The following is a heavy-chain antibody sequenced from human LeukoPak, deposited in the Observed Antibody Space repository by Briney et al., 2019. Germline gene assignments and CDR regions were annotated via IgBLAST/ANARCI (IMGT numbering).Heavy chain of an antibody. Sequence: GGSLRLSCVASGFTFSNYWMHWVRQPPGKGLVWVSRIYVDGRTTNYADSVKGRFTISRDNAKNTVYLEMNSLSVEDTATHYCIRDFRSADLWGQGTLVTVTS. J-gene: IGHJ5*02. V-gene: IGHV3-74*01. CDR1: GFTFSNYW. CDR3: IRDFRSADL. CDR2: IYVDGRTT.